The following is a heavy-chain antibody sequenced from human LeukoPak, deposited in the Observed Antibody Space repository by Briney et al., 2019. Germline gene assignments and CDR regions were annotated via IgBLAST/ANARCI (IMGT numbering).Heavy chain of an antibody. CDR2: ISYDGSNK. J-gene: IGHJ4*02. D-gene: IGHD3-10*01. Sequence: TGGSLRLSCAASGFTFSSYGMHWVRQAPGKRLEWVAVISYDGSNKYYADSVKGRFTISRDNSKNTLYLQMNSLRAEDTAVYYCARELLWRFDYWGQGTLVTVSS. V-gene: IGHV3-30*03. CDR1: GFTFSSYG. CDR3: ARELLWRFDY.